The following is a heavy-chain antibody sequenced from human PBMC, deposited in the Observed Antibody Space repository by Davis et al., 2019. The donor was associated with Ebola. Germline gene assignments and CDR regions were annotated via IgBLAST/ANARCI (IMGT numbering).Heavy chain of an antibody. D-gene: IGHD1-1*01. CDR3: ARGLFWSGLDV. Sequence: GSLRLSCTVSGGSISSYYWSWIRQPPGKGLEWIGYIYYSGSTNYNPSLKSRVSMSVDTSKKQFSLKVTSVTAADTAVYYCARGLFWSGLDVWGQGTTVTVSS. CDR2: IYYSGST. CDR1: GGSISSYY. V-gene: IGHV4-59*12. J-gene: IGHJ6*02.